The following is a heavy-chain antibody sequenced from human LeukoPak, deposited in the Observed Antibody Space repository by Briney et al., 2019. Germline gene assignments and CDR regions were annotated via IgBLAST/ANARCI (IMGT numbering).Heavy chain of an antibody. D-gene: IGHD6-19*01. J-gene: IGHJ4*02. Sequence: GGSLRLSCAASGFTFSSYSMNWVRQAPGKGLEWVSYISSSSSAIYYTDSVKCRFTISRDNAKNSLYLQMNSLRAEDTALYSCARYSSQWSFDSWGQGTLVTVSS. CDR3: ARYSSQWSFDS. V-gene: IGHV3-48*01. CDR1: GFTFSSYS. CDR2: ISSSSSAI.